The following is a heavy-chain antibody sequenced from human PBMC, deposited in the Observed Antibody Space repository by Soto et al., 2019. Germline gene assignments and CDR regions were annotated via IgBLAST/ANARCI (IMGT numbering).Heavy chain of an antibody. CDR2: IYWDDDK. D-gene: IGHD2-21*02. CDR1: AFSLSTGGVG. Sequence: QITLKESGPTLVKPTQTLTLTCTFSAFSLSTGGVGVGWIRQPPGKALEWLALIYWDDDKRYSPSLRSRLTITKDDSKNQVVLTMTSMDPVDTATYYCIQSRCGGDCLQSYASYYYYGMDVWGQGTTVTVSS. CDR3: IQSRCGGDCLQSYASYYYYGMDV. V-gene: IGHV2-5*02. J-gene: IGHJ6*02.